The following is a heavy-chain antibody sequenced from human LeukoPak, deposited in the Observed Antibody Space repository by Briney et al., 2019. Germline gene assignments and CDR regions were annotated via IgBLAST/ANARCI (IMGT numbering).Heavy chain of an antibody. CDR2: IYYSGST. V-gene: IGHV4-30-4*01. CDR3: ARSARTALALY. J-gene: IGHJ4*02. Sequence: TSESLSLTCTVSGGSISSGDYYWSWIRQPPGKGLEWIGYIYYSGSTYYNPSLKSRVTISVDTSKNQFSLKLSSVTAADTAVYYRARSARTALALYWGQGTLVTVSS. CDR1: GGSISSGDYY.